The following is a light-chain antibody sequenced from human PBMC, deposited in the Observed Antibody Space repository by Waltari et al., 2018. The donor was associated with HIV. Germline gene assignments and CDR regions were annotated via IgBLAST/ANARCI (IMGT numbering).Light chain of an antibody. CDR2: GAS. J-gene: IGKJ5*01. CDR1: QTVTTTF. Sequence: EILLTQSPGTLSLSPGETATLPCRASQTVTTTFLAWYQVKPGQAPRLLIYGASTRPSGIPGRFSNSGSGTDFTLIIDRLEPEDFAVYYCQQYSSFPVTFGQGTRLEI. CDR3: QQYSSFPVT. V-gene: IGKV3-20*01.